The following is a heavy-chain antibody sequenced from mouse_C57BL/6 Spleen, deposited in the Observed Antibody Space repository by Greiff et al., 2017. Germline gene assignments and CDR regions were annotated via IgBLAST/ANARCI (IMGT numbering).Heavy chain of an antibody. V-gene: IGHV5-4*01. D-gene: IGHD1-1*01. J-gene: IGHJ2*01. CDR1: GFTFSSYA. CDR3: ARDQFITTVVAFDY. Sequence: EVKVVESGGGLVKPGGSLKLSCAASGFTFSSYAMSWVRQTPEKRLEWVATISDGGSYTYYPDNVKGRFTISRDNAKNNLYLQMSHLKSEDTAMYYCARDQFITTVVAFDYWGQGTTLTVSS. CDR2: ISDGGSYT.